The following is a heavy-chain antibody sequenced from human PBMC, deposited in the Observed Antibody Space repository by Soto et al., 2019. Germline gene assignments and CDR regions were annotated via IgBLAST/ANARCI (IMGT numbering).Heavy chain of an antibody. CDR2: IYYSGST. J-gene: IGHJ4*02. V-gene: IGHV4-61*01. CDR3: ASIVVVPDAIRRFGTTEY. CDR1: GGSVSSGSYY. Sequence: SETLSLTCTVSGGSVSSGSYYWSWIRQPPGKGLEWIGYIYYSGSTNYNPSLKSRVTISVDTSKNQFSLKLSSVTAADTAVYYCASIVVVPDAIRRFGTTEYWGQGTLVTVSS. D-gene: IGHD2-2*01.